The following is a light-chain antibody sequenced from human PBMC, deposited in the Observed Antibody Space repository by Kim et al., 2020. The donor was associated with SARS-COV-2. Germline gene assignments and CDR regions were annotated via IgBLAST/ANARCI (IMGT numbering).Light chain of an antibody. CDR2: DNN. Sequence: QKVTISCSASCSNIGNNYVSWYQQLPGTAPELLIYDNNMRPSGIPDRFSGSKSGTSATLGITGLQTGDEADYYCGTWDSSLSAEVVFGGGTQLTVL. CDR3: GTWDSSLSAEVV. J-gene: IGLJ2*01. V-gene: IGLV1-51*01. CDR1: CSNIGNNY.